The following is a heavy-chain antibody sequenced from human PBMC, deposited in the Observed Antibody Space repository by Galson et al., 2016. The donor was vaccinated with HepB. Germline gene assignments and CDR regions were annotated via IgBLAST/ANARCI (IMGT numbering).Heavy chain of an antibody. D-gene: IGHD2-2*01. Sequence: SVKVSCKASGGPFSSYAMTWVRQAPGQGLEWMGGLIPIFSTPQYPQKFQGRVTITADESTSTAYMELSGLTSEDTAVYYCRVAVPAAGFDYWSQGTLVTVSS. CDR2: LIPIFSTP. V-gene: IGHV1-69*13. CDR3: RVAVPAAGFDY. J-gene: IGHJ4*02. CDR1: GGPFSSYA.